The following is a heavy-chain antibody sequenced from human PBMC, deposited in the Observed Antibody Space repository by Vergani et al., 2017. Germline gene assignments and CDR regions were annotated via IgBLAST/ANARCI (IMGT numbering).Heavy chain of an antibody. CDR2: IYYTGST. D-gene: IGHD3-22*01. CDR3: ARVGGYYDSSGYYYAAGSFDY. J-gene: IGHJ4*02. CDR1: GVSISTYY. V-gene: IGHV4-59*01. Sequence: QVQLQESGPGLVKPSETLSLTCIVSGVSISTYYWNWIRQPPGKGLEWIGFIYYTGSTNYNPSLKGRVTISSDASKNQISLRLTSVNAADTAVYYCARVGGYYDSSGYYYAAGSFDYWGQGTLVTVSS.